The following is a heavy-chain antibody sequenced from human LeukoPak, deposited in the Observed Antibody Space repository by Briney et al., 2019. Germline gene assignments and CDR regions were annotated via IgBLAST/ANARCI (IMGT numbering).Heavy chain of an antibody. Sequence: PGGSLRLSCAASGFTFSSYGMNWVRQAPGKGLEWVSYISSSSSYIYYADSVKGRFTISRDNAKNSLYLQMNSLRAEDTAVYYCAGIVGATKVPWFDPWGQGTLVTVSS. J-gene: IGHJ5*02. CDR3: AGIVGATKVPWFDP. V-gene: IGHV3-21*05. CDR1: GFTFSSYG. CDR2: ISSSSSYI. D-gene: IGHD1-26*01.